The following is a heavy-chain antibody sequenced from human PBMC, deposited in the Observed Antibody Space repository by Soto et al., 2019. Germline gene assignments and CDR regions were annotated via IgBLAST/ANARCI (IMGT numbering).Heavy chain of an antibody. CDR1: GLNFRRYW. V-gene: IGHV3-7*01. CDR3: ARDPTASYGDSLLFDY. CDR2: IKEDGSEQ. Sequence: EVQLVESGGGLVKPGGPLRLPFAALGLNFRRYWMSWVAQAPGKGLEWVANIKEDGSEQYYVDSVKGRFTIFRDNAKNSLSLQMNSLRAEDTAIYYCARDPTASYGDSLLFDYWGQGTLVIVSS. D-gene: IGHD4-17*01. J-gene: IGHJ4*02.